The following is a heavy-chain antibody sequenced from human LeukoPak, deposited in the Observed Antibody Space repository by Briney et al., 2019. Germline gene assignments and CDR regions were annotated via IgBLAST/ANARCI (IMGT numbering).Heavy chain of an antibody. CDR3: ANSAGGDRHGSDY. D-gene: IGHD2-21*02. J-gene: IGHJ4*02. V-gene: IGHV3-23*01. CDR1: RFTFSTYV. Sequence: GGSLRLSCAASRFTFSTYVMSWVRQAPGKGLEWVSGISGSGGSTYYADSVKGRFTISRDNSKNTLYLQMNSLRAEDTAVYYCANSAGGDRHGSDYWGQGTLVTVSS. CDR2: ISGSGGST.